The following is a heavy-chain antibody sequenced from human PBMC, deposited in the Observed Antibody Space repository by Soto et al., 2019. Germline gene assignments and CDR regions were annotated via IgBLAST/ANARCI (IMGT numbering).Heavy chain of an antibody. V-gene: IGHV3-30-3*01. CDR1: GFTFISYA. CDR3: ARDLYSSDPITPYYYYYGMDV. J-gene: IGHJ6*02. Sequence: PGGSLRLSCAASGFTFISYAMHWVRQAPGKGLEWVAVISYDGSNKYYADSVKGRFTISRDNSKNTLYLQMNSLRAEDTAVYYCARDLYSSDPITPYYYYYGMDVWGQGTTVTVSS. D-gene: IGHD6-25*01. CDR2: ISYDGSNK.